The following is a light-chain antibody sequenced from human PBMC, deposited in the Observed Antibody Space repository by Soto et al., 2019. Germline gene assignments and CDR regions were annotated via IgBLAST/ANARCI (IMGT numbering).Light chain of an antibody. J-gene: IGLJ1*01. CDR3: CSYTSSATYV. CDR2: NVT. V-gene: IGLV2-11*01. CDR1: SSDVGSYDY. Sequence: QSVLIQPPSVSGSPGQSVTISCTGTSSDVGSYDYVSWYQQHPGTVPKPMIYNVTTQPSGVPDRFSGSRSGNSASMTISGLQADDEADYSCCSYTSSATYVFEPGTKVTVL.